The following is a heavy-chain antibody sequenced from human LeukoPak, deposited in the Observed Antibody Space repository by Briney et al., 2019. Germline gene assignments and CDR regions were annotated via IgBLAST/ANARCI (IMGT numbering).Heavy chain of an antibody. CDR2: VSYSGST. CDR1: GDSISSYF. D-gene: IGHD1-1*01. J-gene: IGHJ4*02. CDR3: ATQLGGTTFH. Sequence: SETLSLTCTVSGDSISSYFWNWIRQPPGKGLEWIGYVSYSGSTNYNPSFKSRVTISVDTSKTQFSLKLNSVTAADTAVYYCATQLGGTTFHWGQGTLVTVSS. V-gene: IGHV4-59*08.